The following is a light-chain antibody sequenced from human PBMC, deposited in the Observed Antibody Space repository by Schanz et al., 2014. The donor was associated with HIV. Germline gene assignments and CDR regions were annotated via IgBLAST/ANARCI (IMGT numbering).Light chain of an antibody. CDR2: GHD. V-gene: IGLV6-57*04. CDR1: DGAIVGNH. J-gene: IGLJ2*01. CDR3: QTSDSDSPGI. Sequence: NFMLSQPHSVSESPGKTVTISCTRSDGAIVGNHVQWFHQRPGSAPTLVIRGHDQRPLDVPDRFSGSIDRSSNSASLTISDLKIEDEAVYFCQTSDSDSPGIFGGGTQLTVL.